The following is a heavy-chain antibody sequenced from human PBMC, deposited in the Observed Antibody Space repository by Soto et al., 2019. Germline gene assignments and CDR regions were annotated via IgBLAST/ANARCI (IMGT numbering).Heavy chain of an antibody. D-gene: IGHD1-26*01. Sequence: SVNVSCESSGGTFSSYSISWVRQTPGQGLECMGRLIPIFGTANYAQKFQGRVTITADESTSTAYMELSSLRSEDTAAYYCAAGIVGATTGFDYWGQGTLVTFS. CDR3: AAGIVGATTGFDY. CDR1: GGTFSSYS. J-gene: IGHJ4*02. V-gene: IGHV1-69*13. CDR2: LIPIFGTA.